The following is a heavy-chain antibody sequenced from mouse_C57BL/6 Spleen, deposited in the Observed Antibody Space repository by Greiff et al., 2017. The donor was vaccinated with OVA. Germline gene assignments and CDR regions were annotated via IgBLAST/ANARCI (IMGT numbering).Heavy chain of an antibody. J-gene: IGHJ4*01. D-gene: IGHD1-1*01. CDR2: ISSGGSYT. CDR3: ARHAHYNGSSAYYAMDY. Sequence: DVKLVESGGDLVKPGGSLKLSCAASGFTFSSYGMSWVRQTPDKRLEWVATISSGGSYTYYPDRVKGRFTTSRDNAKNTLYLQMSSLKSEDTAMYYGARHAHYNGSSAYYAMDYWGQGTSVTVSS. V-gene: IGHV5-6*02. CDR1: GFTFSSYG.